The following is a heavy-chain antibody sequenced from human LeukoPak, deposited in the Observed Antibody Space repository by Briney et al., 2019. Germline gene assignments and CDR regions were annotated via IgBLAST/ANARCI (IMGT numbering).Heavy chain of an antibody. CDR2: ISGSGGST. CDR3: AKGYSALPYSGVFY. J-gene: IGHJ4*02. Sequence: GGSLRLSCAASGFTFSSYAMSWVRQAPGKGLEWVSAISGSGGSTYYADSVKGRFTISRDNSKNTLYLQMNSLRAEDTAVYYCAKGYSALPYSGVFYWRQGTLVTVSS. D-gene: IGHD2-15*01. V-gene: IGHV3-23*01. CDR1: GFTFSSYA.